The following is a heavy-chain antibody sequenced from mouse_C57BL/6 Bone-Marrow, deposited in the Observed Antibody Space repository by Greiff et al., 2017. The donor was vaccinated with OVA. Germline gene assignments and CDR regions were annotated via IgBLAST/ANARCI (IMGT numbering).Heavy chain of an antibody. CDR3: ASWPITTGVATPFAY. J-gene: IGHJ3*01. Sequence: VQLQQPGAELVKPGASVKLSCKASGYTFTSYWMQWVKQRPGQGLEWIGEIDPSDGYTNYNQKFKGKATLTVDTSSSTAYMQLRSLTSVDSAFYYCASWPITTGVATPFAYWGQGTLVTVSA. V-gene: IGHV1-50*01. D-gene: IGHD1-1*01. CDR2: IDPSDGYT. CDR1: GYTFTSYW.